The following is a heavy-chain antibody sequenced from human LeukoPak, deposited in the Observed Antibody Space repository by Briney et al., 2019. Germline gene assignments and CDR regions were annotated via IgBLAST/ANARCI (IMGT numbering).Heavy chain of an antibody. D-gene: IGHD1-26*01. Sequence: ASVKVSCKASGYTFTSYGISWVRQAPGQGLEWMGWISAYNGNTNYAQKLQGRVTMTTDTSTSTAYMELRSLRSDDTAVYYCARDSGSYSIPLLIDYWGQGTLVTVSS. CDR2: ISAYNGNT. J-gene: IGHJ4*02. V-gene: IGHV1-18*01. CDR1: GYTFTSYG. CDR3: ARDSGSYSIPLLIDY.